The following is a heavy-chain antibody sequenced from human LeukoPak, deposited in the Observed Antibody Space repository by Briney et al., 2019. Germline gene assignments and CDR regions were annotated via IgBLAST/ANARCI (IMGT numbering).Heavy chain of an antibody. CDR3: ARATGYYDSSGYYRSFYFDY. J-gene: IGHJ4*02. D-gene: IGHD3-22*01. Sequence: ASVKVSCKASGYTFTSYDINWVRQATGQGLEWMGWMNPNSGDTNYAQKFQGRVTMTRDTSISTAYMELNRLRSDDTAVYYCARATGYYDSSGYYRSFYFDYWGQGSLVTVSS. CDR2: MNPNSGDT. V-gene: IGHV1-2*02. CDR1: GYTFTSYD.